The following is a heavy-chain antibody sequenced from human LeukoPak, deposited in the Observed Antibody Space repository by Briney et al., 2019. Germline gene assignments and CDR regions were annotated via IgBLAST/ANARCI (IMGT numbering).Heavy chain of an antibody. CDR1: GGSISSYY. CDR2: IYYSGST. V-gene: IGHV4-59*01. CDR3: AGSLSPMLRGAPYY. D-gene: IGHD3-10*01. J-gene: IGHJ4*02. Sequence: NPSETLSLTCTVSGGSISSYYWSWIRQPPGKGLEWIGYIYYSGSTNYNPSLKSRVTISVDTSKNQFSLKLSSVTAADTAVYYCAGSLSPMLRGAPYYWGQGTLVTVSS.